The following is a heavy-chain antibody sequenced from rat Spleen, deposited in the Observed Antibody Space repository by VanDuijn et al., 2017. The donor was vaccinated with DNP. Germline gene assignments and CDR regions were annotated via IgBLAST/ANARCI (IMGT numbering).Heavy chain of an antibody. J-gene: IGHJ2*01. D-gene: IGHD4-3*01. V-gene: IGHV5-20*01. CDR2: ISYDGGST. Sequence: EVQLVESGGALLQPGRSLKLSCAASGFTFSDYYMAWVRQAPTKGLEWVASISYDGGSTYYRDSVKGRFTISRDNAKSSLYLQMNSLKSEDTATYYCAKNSGYYFDYWGQGVMVTVSS. CDR3: AKNSGYYFDY. CDR1: GFTFSDYY.